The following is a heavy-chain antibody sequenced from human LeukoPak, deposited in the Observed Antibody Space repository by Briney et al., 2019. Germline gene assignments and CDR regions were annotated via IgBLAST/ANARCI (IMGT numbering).Heavy chain of an antibody. V-gene: IGHV1-46*01. D-gene: IGHD3-16*02. J-gene: IGHJ4*02. CDR3: ARGGPRLHIGGVIGPFDY. Sequence: ASVKVSCKASGYTFTSYYMHWVRQAPGQGLEWMGIINPSGGSTSYAQKFQGRVTMTRDTSTSTVYMELSSLRSEDTAVYYCARGGPRLHIGGVIGPFDYWGQGTLVTVSS. CDR1: GYTFTSYY. CDR2: INPSGGST.